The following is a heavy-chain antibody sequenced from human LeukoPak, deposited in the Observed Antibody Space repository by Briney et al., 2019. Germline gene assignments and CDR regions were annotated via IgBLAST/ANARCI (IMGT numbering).Heavy chain of an antibody. CDR1: GYTFTGYY. CDR3: ARSPAAGSFYYYYYGMDV. CDR2: INPNSGGT. V-gene: IGHV1-2*02. J-gene: IGHJ6*02. Sequence: ASVKVSCKASGYTFTGYYMHWVRQAPGQGLEWMGWINPNSGGTNYAQKFQGRVTMTRDTSISTAYMELSRLRSDDTAVYYCARSPAAGSFYYYYYGMDVWGQGTTVTVSS. D-gene: IGHD6-13*01.